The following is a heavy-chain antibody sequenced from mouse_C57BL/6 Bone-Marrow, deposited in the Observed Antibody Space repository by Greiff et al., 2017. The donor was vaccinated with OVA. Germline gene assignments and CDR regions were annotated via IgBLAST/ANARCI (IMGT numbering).Heavy chain of an antibody. CDR2: IYPRSGNT. J-gene: IGHJ3*01. Sequence: VQLQESGAELARPGASVKLSCKASGYTFTSCGISWVKQRTGQGLEWIGEIYPRSGNTYYNEKFKGKATLTADKSSSTAYMELRSLTSEDSAVYFCARTYGSSPWFAYWGQGTLVTVSA. D-gene: IGHD1-1*01. CDR1: GYTFTSCG. CDR3: ARTYGSSPWFAY. V-gene: IGHV1-81*01.